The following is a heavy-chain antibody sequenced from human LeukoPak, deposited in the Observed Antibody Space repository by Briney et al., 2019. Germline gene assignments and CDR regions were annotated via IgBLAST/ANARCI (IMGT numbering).Heavy chain of an antibody. D-gene: IGHD5-24*01. CDR3: ARPTSPRDDLWFDP. Sequence: SETLSLTCTVSGGSIINYYWSWIRQPPGKGLEWIGYIYYSGSTKYNPSLKSRVTISVDTSKNQFSLKLRFVTAADTAVYYCARPTSPRDDLWFDPWGQGTLVTVSS. V-gene: IGHV4-59*08. J-gene: IGHJ5*02. CDR2: IYYSGST. CDR1: GGSIINYY.